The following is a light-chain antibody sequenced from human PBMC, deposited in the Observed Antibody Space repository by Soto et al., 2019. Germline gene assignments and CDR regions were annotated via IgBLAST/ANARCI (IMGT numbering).Light chain of an antibody. CDR2: EGS. Sequence: QSALTQPASVSGSPGQSVTISCTEASSDVASYSLVSWYQQHPGKAPKLMIYEGSKRPSGVSNRFSGSKSGNTASLTISGLHAEDEADYYCCSYATSRPDVVFGGGTKLTVL. V-gene: IGLV2-23*01. J-gene: IGLJ2*01. CDR3: CSYATSRPDVV. CDR1: SSDVASYSL.